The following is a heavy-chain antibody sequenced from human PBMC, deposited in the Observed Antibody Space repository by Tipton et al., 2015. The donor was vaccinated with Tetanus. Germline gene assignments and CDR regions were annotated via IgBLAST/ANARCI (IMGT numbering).Heavy chain of an antibody. CDR2: VYYDGSA. CDR3: ASTVGHSGGYYYYYGMDV. Sequence: TLSLTCTVSGGSISSGGYYWSWIRQHPGEGLEWIASVYYDGSAYYNPSLKSRITISIDTSGSQFSLKLSSVTAADTAVYYCASTVGHSGGYYYYYGMDVWGQGTTVTVSS. V-gene: IGHV4-39*07. D-gene: IGHD3-16*01. CDR1: GGSISSGGYY. J-gene: IGHJ6*02.